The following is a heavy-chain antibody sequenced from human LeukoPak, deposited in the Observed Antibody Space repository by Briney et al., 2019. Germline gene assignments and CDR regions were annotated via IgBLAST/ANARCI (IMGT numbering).Heavy chain of an antibody. CDR3: ARDVEMATTY. Sequence: VASVKVSCKAFGYTFTGYYIHWVRQAPGQGLEWMGWIIPNSGDTNYAQKLQGRVTMTRDTSISTAYMELSSLRSDDTAVYYCARDVEMATTYWGQGTLVTVSS. V-gene: IGHV1-2*02. CDR1: GYTFTGYY. D-gene: IGHD5-24*01. CDR2: IIPNSGDT. J-gene: IGHJ4*02.